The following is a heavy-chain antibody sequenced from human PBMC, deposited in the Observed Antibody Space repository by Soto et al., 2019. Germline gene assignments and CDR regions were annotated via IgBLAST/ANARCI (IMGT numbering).Heavy chain of an antibody. CDR1: VGSISSGGYS. Sequence: LSLTCAVSVGSISSGGYSWSWIRQPPGKGLEWIGYIYHSGSTYYNPSLKSRVTISVDRSKNQFSLKLSSVTAADTAVYYCARALVPSKRNYYYGMDVWGQGTTVTVSS. CDR2: IYHSGST. V-gene: IGHV4-30-2*01. CDR3: ARALVPSKRNYYYGMDV. D-gene: IGHD1-26*01. J-gene: IGHJ6*02.